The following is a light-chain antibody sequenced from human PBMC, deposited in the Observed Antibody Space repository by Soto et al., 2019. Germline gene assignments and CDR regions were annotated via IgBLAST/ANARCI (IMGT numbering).Light chain of an antibody. CDR1: RDDVGGYNY. J-gene: IGLJ3*02. V-gene: IGLV2-14*01. CDR2: EVS. CDR3: SAYTNIGTLV. Sequence: QSALTQPASVSGSPGQSITISCTGTRDDVGGYNYVSWYQQYPGKAPKLMIYEVSYRPSGVSNRFSGFRSGHTASLSISGLQAEDEADYYCSAYTNIGTLVFGGGTQLTVL.